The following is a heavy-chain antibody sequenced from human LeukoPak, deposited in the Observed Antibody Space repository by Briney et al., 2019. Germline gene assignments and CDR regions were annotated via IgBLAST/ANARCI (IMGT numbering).Heavy chain of an antibody. D-gene: IGHD3-22*01. CDR3: ARVMYYYDSSGYSDAFDI. V-gene: IGHV3-23*01. CDR2: ITATTRST. Sequence: GGSLRLSCAGSGFTFSIYAMHWVRQAPGKGLEWVSTITATTRSTSYADSVKGRFTISRDNSKNTLYLQMNSLRAEDTAVYYCARVMYYYDSSGYSDAFDIWGQGTMVTVSS. J-gene: IGHJ3*02. CDR1: GFTFSIYA.